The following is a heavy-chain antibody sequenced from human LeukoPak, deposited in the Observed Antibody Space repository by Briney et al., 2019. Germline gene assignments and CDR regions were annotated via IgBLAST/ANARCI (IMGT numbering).Heavy chain of an antibody. D-gene: IGHD3-16*01. CDR2: IIPIFGTA. CDR3: ARDTGGS. V-gene: IGHV1-69*13. J-gene: IGHJ5*02. Sequence: SVKVSCKASGGTFISFAFSWVRLAPGQGLDWMGGIIPIFGTANYAQKFQGRVTIPADESTSTAYMELSSLRSEHTAVYYCARDTGGSWGQGTLVTVSS. CDR1: GGTFISFA.